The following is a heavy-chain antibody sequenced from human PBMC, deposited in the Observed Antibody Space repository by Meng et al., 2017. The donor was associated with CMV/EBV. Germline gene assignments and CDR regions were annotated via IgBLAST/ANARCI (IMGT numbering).Heavy chain of an antibody. D-gene: IGHD6-13*01. Sequence: ASVKVSCKASGYTFTSYGISWVRQAPGQGLEWMGWISAYNGNTNYAQKLQGRVTMTTDTSTSTAYMELSSLRSEDTAVYYCASAYSSSPKNYYYYGMDVWGQGTTVTVSS. J-gene: IGHJ6*02. CDR2: ISAYNGNT. V-gene: IGHV1-18*01. CDR1: GYTFTSYG. CDR3: ASAYSSSPKNYYYYGMDV.